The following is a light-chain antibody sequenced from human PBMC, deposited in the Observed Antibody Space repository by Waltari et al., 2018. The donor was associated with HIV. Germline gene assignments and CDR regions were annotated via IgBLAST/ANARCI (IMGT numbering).Light chain of an antibody. J-gene: IGLJ2*01. CDR3: QVWDSTTDEGV. Sequence: SYVLTQPPSVSVAPGQTATITCGGNNIKSKNVHWYRQRPCQAPTLVVYDDSARPSWFPERFSGSHSENTATLTISRVEAGDEADYYCQVWDSTTDEGVFGGGTKLAVL. V-gene: IGLV3-21*02. CDR2: DDS. CDR1: NIKSKN.